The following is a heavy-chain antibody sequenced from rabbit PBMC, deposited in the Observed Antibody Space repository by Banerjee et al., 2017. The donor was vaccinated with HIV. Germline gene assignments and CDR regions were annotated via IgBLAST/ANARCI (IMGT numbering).Heavy chain of an antibody. D-gene: IGHD4-2*01. J-gene: IGHJ6*01. Sequence: QEQLVEYGGDLVQPEGSLTLTCKASGLDFSSSYWICWVRQAPGKGLEWIACIYGGSSGSTHYASWAKGRFTISKTSSTTVTLQMTSLTAADTATYFCARVSRWYYGMDLWGQGTLVTVS. CDR3: ARVSRWYYGMDL. CDR2: IYGGSSGST. V-gene: IGHV1S45*01. CDR1: GLDFSSSYW.